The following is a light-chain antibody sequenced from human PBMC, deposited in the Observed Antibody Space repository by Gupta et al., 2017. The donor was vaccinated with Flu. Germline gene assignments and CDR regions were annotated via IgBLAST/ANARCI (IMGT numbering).Light chain of an antibody. J-gene: IGKJ1*01. CDR3: RQDDNYPRT. V-gene: IGKV1-6*01. CDR1: QDITNE. Sequence: AIQLTQSPRSLSASIGERVTITCRASQDITNELGWYQQKPGKAPKLLIYGASNLQSGIPSRFSGSGTGTDFTLTINSLQPEDFATYYCRQDDNYPRTFGQGTKVEIK. CDR2: GAS.